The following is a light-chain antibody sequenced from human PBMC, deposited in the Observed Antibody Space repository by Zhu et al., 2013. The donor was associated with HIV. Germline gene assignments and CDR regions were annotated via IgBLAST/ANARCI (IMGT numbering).Light chain of an antibody. J-gene: IGLJ2*01. CDR3: AAWDDSLNHVV. CDR2: SNN. V-gene: IGLV1-44*01. CDR1: SSNIGNNY. Sequence: QSVLTQPPSVSAAPGQKVTISCSGSSSNIGNNYVSWYQQLPGTAPKLLMYSNNQRPPGVPVRFSGSKSGTSASLAISGLQSDDEADYYCAAWDDSLNHVVFGGGTKLTVL.